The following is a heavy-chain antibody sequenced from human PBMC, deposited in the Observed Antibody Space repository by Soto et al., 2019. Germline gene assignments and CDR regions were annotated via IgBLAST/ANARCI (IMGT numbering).Heavy chain of an antibody. D-gene: IGHD3-10*01. J-gene: IGHJ4*02. CDR1: GFVFKDSS. CDR2: IRDRAYNYAT. V-gene: IGHV3-73*01. CDR3: TRLISAAQDY. Sequence: EVLLVESGGVLVQPGGSLKLSCEASGFVFKDSSIHWDRQASGKGLEWVGRIRDRAYNYATAYAASVKGRFTISRDDSNNKAYLQMDSLKTEDTAIYYCTRLISAAQDYWGQGTLVTVSS.